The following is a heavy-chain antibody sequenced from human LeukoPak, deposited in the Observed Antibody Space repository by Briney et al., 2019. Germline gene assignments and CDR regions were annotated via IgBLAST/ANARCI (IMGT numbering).Heavy chain of an antibody. V-gene: IGHV5-51*01. CDR1: GYSFTNYW. Sequence: GEALTISCIASGYSFTNYWIAWVRQMPGKGLEWMGTIYPGDSDARYSPSFQGQVPLSAHRPIPTASLQWHSLKAPDTDIYHCARPYSTCLTHAYDMWGERTMVIVSS. CDR2: IYPGDSDA. CDR3: ARPYSTCLTHAYDM. D-gene: IGHD2/OR15-2a*01. J-gene: IGHJ3*02.